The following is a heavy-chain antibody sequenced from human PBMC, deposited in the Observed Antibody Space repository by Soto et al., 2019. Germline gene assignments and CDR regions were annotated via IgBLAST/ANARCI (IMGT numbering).Heavy chain of an antibody. D-gene: IGHD3-22*01. Sequence: QVQLVESGGGVVQPGRSLRLSCAASGFTFSSYAMHWVRQAPGKGLEWVAVISYDGSNKYYADSVKGRFTISRDKSKNTLYLQMNSLRAEDTAVYYCAREGSGYYYFDYWCQGTLVTVSS. J-gene: IGHJ4*02. CDR2: ISYDGSNK. CDR3: AREGSGYYYFDY. V-gene: IGHV3-30-3*01. CDR1: GFTFSSYA.